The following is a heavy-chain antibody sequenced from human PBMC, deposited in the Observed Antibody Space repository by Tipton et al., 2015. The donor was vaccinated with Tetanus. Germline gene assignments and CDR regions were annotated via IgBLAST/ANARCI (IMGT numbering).Heavy chain of an antibody. D-gene: IGHD5-24*01. CDR2: SHYSGST. Sequence: TLSLTCTVSGGFSSGDYYWSWIRQPPGKGLEWIGYSHYSGSTSSNPSLKSRVTISLDTSKNQFSLQLASVTASDTAIYYCARTTRRWLHPDYWGQGTLVTVSS. V-gene: IGHV4-61*08. CDR3: ARTTRRWLHPDY. J-gene: IGHJ4*02. CDR1: GGFSSGDYY.